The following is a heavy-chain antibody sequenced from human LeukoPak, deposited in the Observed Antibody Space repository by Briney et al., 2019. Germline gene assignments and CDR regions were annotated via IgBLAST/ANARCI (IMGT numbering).Heavy chain of an antibody. J-gene: IGHJ4*02. CDR2: IYYTGST. CDR1: GGSIRSYY. V-gene: IGHV4-59*01. CDR3: ARVRQGSALLDY. Sequence: SETLSLTCTVSGGSIRSYYWSWIRQPPGKGLEWIGYIYYTGSTNYNPSLKSRVTISVDTSKNQFSLKLSSVTAADTAVYYCARVRQGSALLDYWGQGTLVTVSS. D-gene: IGHD1-26*01.